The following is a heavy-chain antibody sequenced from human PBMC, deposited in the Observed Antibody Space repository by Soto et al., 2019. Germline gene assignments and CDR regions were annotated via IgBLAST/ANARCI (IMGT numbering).Heavy chain of an antibody. D-gene: IGHD5-18*01. CDR3: ARVGGYSYGSGDY. Sequence: QVQLQQWGAGLLKPSETLSLTCAVYGGSFSGYYWSWIRQPPGKGLEWIGEINHSGSTNYNPSLKSRVTISVDTSKNQFSLKLSSVTAADTAVYYCARVGGYSYGSGDYWGQGTLVTVSS. CDR2: INHSGST. V-gene: IGHV4-34*01. CDR1: GGSFSGYY. J-gene: IGHJ4*02.